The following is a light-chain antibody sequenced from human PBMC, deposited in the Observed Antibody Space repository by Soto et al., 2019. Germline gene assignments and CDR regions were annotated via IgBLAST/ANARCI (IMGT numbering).Light chain of an antibody. CDR2: DAS. CDR3: QQYNSYSEWT. J-gene: IGKJ1*01. CDR1: QSISSW. V-gene: IGKV1-5*01. Sequence: DIQMTQSPSTLSASVGDRVTITCWASQSISSWLAWYQQKPGKAPKLLIYDASSLESGVPSRFSGSGSGTEFTLTISSLQPDDFATYYCQQYNSYSEWTFGQGTKVEIK.